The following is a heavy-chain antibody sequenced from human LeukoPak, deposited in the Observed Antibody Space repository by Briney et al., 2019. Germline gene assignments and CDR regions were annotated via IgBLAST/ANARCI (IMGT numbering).Heavy chain of an antibody. D-gene: IGHD6-19*01. J-gene: IGHJ6*03. CDR2: ISGYNGNT. CDR1: GYTFTSYG. CDR3: ARGVAAYYYYYYMDV. Sequence: ASVKVSCKASGYTFTSYGISWVRQAPGQGLEWMGWISGYNGNTNYAQQKLQGRVTMTTDTSTSTAYMELSSLRSEDTAVYYCARGVAAYYYYYYMDVWGKGTTVTVSS. V-gene: IGHV1-18*01.